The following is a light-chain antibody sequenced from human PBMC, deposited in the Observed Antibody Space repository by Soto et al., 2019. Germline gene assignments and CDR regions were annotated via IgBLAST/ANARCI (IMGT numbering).Light chain of an antibody. Sequence: QSALTQPPSASGSPGQSVTISCTGTSSDVGGYNYVSWYQQHPGKAPKLMIYEVSKRPPGVPDRFSGSKSGNTASLTVSGLQAEDEADYYCSSYAGSNKSVVFGGGTKLTVL. J-gene: IGLJ2*01. CDR3: SSYAGSNKSVV. V-gene: IGLV2-8*01. CDR2: EVS. CDR1: SSDVGGYNY.